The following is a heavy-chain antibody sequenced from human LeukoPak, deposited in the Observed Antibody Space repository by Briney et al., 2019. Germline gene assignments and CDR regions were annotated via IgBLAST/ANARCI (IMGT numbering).Heavy chain of an antibody. CDR1: GGSISSYY. CDR2: IYYSGST. Sequence: SETLSLTCTVSGGSISSYYWSWIRQPPGKGLEWIGYIYYSGSTNYNPSLKSRVTISVDTSKNQFSLKLSSVTAADTAVYYWARKERCSRSWYYFEYWGQGTLVTGSS. CDR3: ARKERCSRSWYYFEY. V-gene: IGHV4-59*01. D-gene: IGHD6-13*01. J-gene: IGHJ4*02.